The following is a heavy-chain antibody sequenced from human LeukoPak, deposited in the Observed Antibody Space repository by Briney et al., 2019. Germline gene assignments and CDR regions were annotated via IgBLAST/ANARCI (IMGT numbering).Heavy chain of an antibody. CDR1: VYTFTRNY. Sequence: ASVTISFTASVYTFTRNYMHWVRQAPGQGLEWMGVIHTSGSSTNYAQKFQGRVTMTKDTSTSTVYIELSSLRSEDTAVYYCARMDMDTAMVTNYLDHWGQGTLVTVSS. J-gene: IGHJ4*02. V-gene: IGHV1-46*01. D-gene: IGHD5-18*01. CDR2: IHTSGSST. CDR3: ARMDMDTAMVTNYLDH.